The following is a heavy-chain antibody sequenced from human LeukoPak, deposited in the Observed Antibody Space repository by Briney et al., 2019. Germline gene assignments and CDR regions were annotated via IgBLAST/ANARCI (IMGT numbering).Heavy chain of an antibody. CDR1: GGTFSSYA. D-gene: IGHD2-21*01. CDR2: IIPIFGTA. J-gene: IGHJ4*02. CDR3: ARSAIERGLLDY. Sequence: SVKVSCKASGGTFSSYAISWVRQAPGQGLEWMGGIIPIFGTANYAQKFQGRVTITADESTSTAYMELSSLRSEDTAVYYCARSAIERGLLDYWGQGTLVTVSS. V-gene: IGHV1-69*13.